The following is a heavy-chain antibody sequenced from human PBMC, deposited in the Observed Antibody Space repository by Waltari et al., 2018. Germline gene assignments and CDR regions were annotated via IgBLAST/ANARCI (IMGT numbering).Heavy chain of an antibody. CDR1: GGSIRIRSHY. J-gene: IGHJ5*02. V-gene: IGHV4-39*07. CDR3: ARGGAPDGWFDP. Sequence: QLQLQESGPGAVKPSETLSLTCTVSGGSIRIRSHYCEWIRQPPGKGLEWIGSIYYNGRTYYNSSLKTRVSMSVDTSRNQFSLNLNSVTAADTAVYYCARGGAPDGWFDPWGQRTLVNVSS. CDR2: IYYNGRT.